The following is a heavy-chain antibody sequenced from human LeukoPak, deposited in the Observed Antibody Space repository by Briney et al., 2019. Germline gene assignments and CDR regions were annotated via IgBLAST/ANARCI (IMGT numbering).Heavy chain of an antibody. CDR3: AKEADCSGGSCYSGLDY. CDR1: GFTFSNYG. J-gene: IGHJ4*02. CDR2: ISYDGSNK. D-gene: IGHD2-15*01. V-gene: IGHV3-30*18. Sequence: GRSLRLSCAASGFTFSNYGMHWVRQAPGKGLEWVAVISYDGSNKYYADSVKGRFTISRDNSKTTLYLQMNSLRAEYTAVYYCAKEADCSGGSCYSGLDYWGQGTLVTVSS.